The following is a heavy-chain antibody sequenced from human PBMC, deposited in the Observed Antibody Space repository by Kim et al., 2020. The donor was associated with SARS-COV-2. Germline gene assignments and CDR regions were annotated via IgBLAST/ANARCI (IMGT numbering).Heavy chain of an antibody. J-gene: IGHJ5*02. CDR1: GFTFSSYA. Sequence: GWSLRLSCAASGFTFSSYAMHWVRQAPGKGLELVAVISYDGSNKYYADSVKGRFTISRDNSKNTLYLQMNSLRAEDTAVYYCARDGDYSSSWYHWFDPWGQGTLVTVSS. D-gene: IGHD6-13*01. CDR3: ARDGDYSSSWYHWFDP. V-gene: IGHV3-30*04. CDR2: ISYDGSNK.